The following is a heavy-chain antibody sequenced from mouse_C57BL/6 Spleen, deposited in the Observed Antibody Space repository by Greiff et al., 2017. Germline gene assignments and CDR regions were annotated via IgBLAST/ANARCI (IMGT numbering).Heavy chain of an antibody. D-gene: IGHD1-1*01. V-gene: IGHV5-17*01. CDR3: ARDYGSSYRFAY. CDR2: ISSGSSTI. Sequence: EVQRVESGGGLVKPGGSLKLSCAASGFTFSDYGMHWVRQAPEKGLEWVAYISSGSSTIYYAATVKGRFTISRDNAKNTLFLQMTSLRSEDTAMYYCARDYGSSYRFAYWGQGTLVTVSA. J-gene: IGHJ3*01. CDR1: GFTFSDYG.